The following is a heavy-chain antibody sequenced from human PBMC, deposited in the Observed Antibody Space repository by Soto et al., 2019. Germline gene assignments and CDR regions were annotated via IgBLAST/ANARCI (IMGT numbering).Heavy chain of an antibody. Sequence: EVQLVESGGGLVQPGGSLKLSCAASGFTFSGSAMHWVRQASGKGPEWVGRIRSKANSYATAYAASVKGRFTVSRDDSNNTAYLQLSSLKTEDTAVYYCTPEGAGFDYWGQGTLVTVSS. D-gene: IGHD1-26*01. CDR3: TPEGAGFDY. J-gene: IGHJ4*02. V-gene: IGHV3-73*02. CDR1: GFTFSGSA. CDR2: IRSKANSYAT.